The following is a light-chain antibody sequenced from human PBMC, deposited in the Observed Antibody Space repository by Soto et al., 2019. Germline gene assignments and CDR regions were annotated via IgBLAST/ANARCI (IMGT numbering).Light chain of an antibody. CDR1: QSVSSNY. J-gene: IGKJ1*01. CDR3: QQYGSSRT. Sequence: EIVMTQSPGTLSLSPGQRATLSCRASQSVSSNYLAWYQQKPGQAPRLLIYGASTRAAGVPARFSGSGSGTDFTLTISRLEPEDFAVYYCQQYGSSRTFGQGTKVDIK. CDR2: GAS. V-gene: IGKV3-20*01.